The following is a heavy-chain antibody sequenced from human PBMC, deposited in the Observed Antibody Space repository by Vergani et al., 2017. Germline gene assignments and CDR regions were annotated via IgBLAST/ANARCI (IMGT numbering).Heavy chain of an antibody. D-gene: IGHD3-22*01. CDR1: GGTFSSYT. Sequence: QVQLVQSGAEVKKPGSSVKASCKASGGTFSSYTISWVRQAPGQGLEWMGRIIPILGIANYAQKFQGRVTITADKSTSTAYMELSSLRSEDTAVYYCARDYHSSGSFDYWGQGTLVTVSS. CDR2: IIPILGIA. V-gene: IGHV1-69*08. J-gene: IGHJ4*02. CDR3: ARDYHSSGSFDY.